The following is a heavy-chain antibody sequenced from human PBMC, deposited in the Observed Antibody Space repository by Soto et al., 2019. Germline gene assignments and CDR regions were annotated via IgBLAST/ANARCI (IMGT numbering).Heavy chain of an antibody. CDR1: GFSFSTYN. CDR2: ISSRSSTI. J-gene: IGHJ4*02. D-gene: IGHD6-19*01. CDR3: ARAIAVGSTSLDY. Sequence: GYLRLSCAASGFSFSTYNMNWVRQAPGRGLEWVSYISSRSSTIYHADSVKGRFTISRDNAKNSLYLQMDSLRDEDTAVYFCARAIAVGSTSLDYWGLGTRVTVSS. V-gene: IGHV3-48*02.